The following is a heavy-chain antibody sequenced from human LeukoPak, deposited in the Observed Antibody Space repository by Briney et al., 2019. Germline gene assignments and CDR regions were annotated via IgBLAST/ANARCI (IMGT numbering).Heavy chain of an antibody. D-gene: IGHD3/OR15-3a*01. V-gene: IGHV4-34*01. CDR3: ARGQEDWEVIQRAVKFDF. J-gene: IGHJ4*02. CDR1: GESFSGHY. CDR2: INQSGSA. Sequence: SETLSLTCAVYGESFSGHYWSWIRQPPGKELEWIGEINQSGSANYKPSLKSRVTMSVDTSKNQFSLKLTSVTAADTAMYFCARGQEDWEVIQRAVKFDFWAQGTLVTVSS.